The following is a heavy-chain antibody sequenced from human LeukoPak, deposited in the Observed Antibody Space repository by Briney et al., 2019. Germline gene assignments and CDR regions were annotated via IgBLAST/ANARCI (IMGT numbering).Heavy chain of an antibody. Sequence: ASVKVSCKASGYTFTSYYMHWVRQAPGQGLEWMGIINPGNNNTRNAQRFQGRVTMTRDTSTSTVHMEVSSLRSEDTAVYYCARGSVVVAANYFYCMDVWGQGTTVTVSS. CDR1: GYTFTSYY. V-gene: IGHV1-46*01. CDR2: INPGNNNT. D-gene: IGHD2-15*01. J-gene: IGHJ6*02. CDR3: ARGSVVVAANYFYCMDV.